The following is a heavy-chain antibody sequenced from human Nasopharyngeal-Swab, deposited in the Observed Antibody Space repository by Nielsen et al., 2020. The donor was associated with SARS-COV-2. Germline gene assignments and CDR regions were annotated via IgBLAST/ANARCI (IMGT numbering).Heavy chain of an antibody. D-gene: IGHD1-7*01. CDR3: ATAYNGNYYWDY. CDR1: GYSFSSYW. V-gene: IGHV5-51*01. Sequence: GESLKISCKGSGYSFSSYWIGWVRQMPGKGLEWMGIMYPRDSDTRYSPSFQGQVSISADKSISTAYLQWSSLKASDTAMYYCATAYNGNYYWDYWGQGTLVTVSS. CDR2: MYPRDSDT. J-gene: IGHJ4*02.